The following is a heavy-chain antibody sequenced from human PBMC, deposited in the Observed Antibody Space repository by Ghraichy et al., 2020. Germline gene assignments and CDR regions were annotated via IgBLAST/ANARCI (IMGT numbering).Heavy chain of an antibody. J-gene: IGHJ6*03. CDR1: GFTFSSYS. CDR3: ARGYYGSGINYHMDV. V-gene: IGHV3-48*04. D-gene: IGHD3-10*01. CDR2: TSSSSSTI. Sequence: GGSLRLSCAASGFTFSSYSMHWVRQAPGKGLEWVSYTSSSSSTIYYADSVKGRFTISRDNAKNSLYLQMNSLRVEDTAVYYCARGYYGSGINYHMDVWGKGTTVTVSS.